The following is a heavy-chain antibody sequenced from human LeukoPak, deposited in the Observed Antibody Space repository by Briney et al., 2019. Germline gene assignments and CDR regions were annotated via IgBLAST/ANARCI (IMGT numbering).Heavy chain of an antibody. CDR2: IYHSGST. J-gene: IGHJ6*02. CDR3: ARVAAAGYYYYGMDV. Sequence: TSGTLSLTCAVSGGSISSSNWWSWVRQPPGKGLEWIGEIYHSGSTNYNPSLKSRVTISVDKSENQFSLKLSSVTAADTAVYYCARVAAAGYYYYGMDVWGQGTTVTVSS. V-gene: IGHV4-4*02. D-gene: IGHD6-13*01. CDR1: GGSISSSNW.